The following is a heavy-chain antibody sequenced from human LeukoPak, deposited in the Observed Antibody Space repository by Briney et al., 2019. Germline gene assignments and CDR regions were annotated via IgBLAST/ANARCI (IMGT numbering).Heavy chain of an antibody. CDR1: GFTFSSYS. D-gene: IGHD2-2*01. J-gene: IGHJ4*02. CDR3: AKQLGYQLPLDY. CDR2: IHYTSSPT. Sequence: PGGSLRLSCAASGFTFSSYSMTWVRQAPGKGLEWVSAIHYTSSPTFYADSVKGRFTTSRDNSRNTLYLQMDSLSAEDTAVYFCAKQLGYQLPLDYWGQGTLVTVSS. V-gene: IGHV3-23*01.